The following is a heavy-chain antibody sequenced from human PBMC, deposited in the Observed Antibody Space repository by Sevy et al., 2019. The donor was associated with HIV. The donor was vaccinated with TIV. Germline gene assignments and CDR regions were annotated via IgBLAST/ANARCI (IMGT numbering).Heavy chain of an antibody. CDR1: GFNIRVYW. CDR2: INEDGSTK. J-gene: IGHJ4*02. Sequence: GGSLRLSCAASGFNIRVYWMLWVRQAPGKGLEWVANINEDGSTKYYLESVKGRFTISRDNAENSVSLQMNSLRVEDTAVYYCVRALFKADSLWGQGTLVTVSS. CDR3: VRALFKADSL. V-gene: IGHV3-7*01. D-gene: IGHD2-21*01.